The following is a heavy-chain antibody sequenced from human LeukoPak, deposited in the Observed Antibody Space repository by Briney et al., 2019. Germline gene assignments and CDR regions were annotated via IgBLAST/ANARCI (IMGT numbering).Heavy chain of an antibody. CDR3: ARVRDGPQFALDY. CDR2: ISYNVITI. D-gene: IGHD5-24*01. V-gene: IGHV3-48*03. CDR1: GFTFSSYE. Sequence: GGSLRLSCAASGFTFSSYEMNWVRQAPGKGLEWVSYISYNVITIYYADSVKGRFTISRDNTKNSLYLQMNSLRAEDTAVYYCARVRDGPQFALDYWGQGTLVTVSS. J-gene: IGHJ4*02.